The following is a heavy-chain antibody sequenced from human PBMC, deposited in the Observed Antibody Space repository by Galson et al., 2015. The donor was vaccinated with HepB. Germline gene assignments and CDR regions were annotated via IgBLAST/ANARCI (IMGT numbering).Heavy chain of an antibody. D-gene: IGHD1-26*01. V-gene: IGHV1-18*01. CDR1: GYTFTSYG. CDR2: ISAYNGNT. J-gene: IGHJ3*02. Sequence: PVKVSCKASGYTFTSYGISWVRQAPGQGLEWMGWISAYNGNTNYAQKLQGRVTMTTDTSTSTAYMELRSLRSDDTAVYYCARLWELHHGDAFDIWGQGTMVTVSS. CDR3: ARLWELHHGDAFDI.